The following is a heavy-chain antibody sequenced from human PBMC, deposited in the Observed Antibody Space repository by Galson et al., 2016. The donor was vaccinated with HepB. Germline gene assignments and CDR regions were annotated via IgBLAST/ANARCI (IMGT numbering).Heavy chain of an antibody. CDR1: GYTFSFYG. CDR3: ARDATRSGGETNWFDA. D-gene: IGHD1-26*01. Sequence: SVKVSCKASGYTFSFYGINWVRQAPGQGLEWMGWISAYNGNKNYAQKIQGRVTLTTETSTNTAYMELRSLRSDDTAVYYCARDATRSGGETNWFDAWGQGTLVTVST. CDR2: ISAYNGNK. V-gene: IGHV1-18*01. J-gene: IGHJ5*02.